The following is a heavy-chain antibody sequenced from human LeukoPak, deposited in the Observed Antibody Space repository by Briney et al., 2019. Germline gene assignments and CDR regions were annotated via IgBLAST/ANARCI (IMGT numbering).Heavy chain of an antibody. CDR1: GFTFSSYE. Sequence: PGGSLRLFCAASGFTFSSYEMNWVRQAPGKGLEWVAVISYDGSSKYYADSVKGRFIISRDNSKNTLYLQMNSLRAEDTAVYYCARGGSYLSAFDIWGQGTMVTVSS. V-gene: IGHV3-30*04. CDR3: ARGGSYLSAFDI. D-gene: IGHD1-26*01. J-gene: IGHJ3*02. CDR2: ISYDGSSK.